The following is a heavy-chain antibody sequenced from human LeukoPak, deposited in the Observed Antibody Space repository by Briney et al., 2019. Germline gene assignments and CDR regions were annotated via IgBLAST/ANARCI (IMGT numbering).Heavy chain of an antibody. CDR2: ISWNSGSI. J-gene: IGHJ4*02. V-gene: IGHV3-9*03. Sequence: PGGSLRLSCAASGSTLDDYAMHWVRQAPGKGLEWVSGISWNSGSIGYADSVKGRFTISRDNAKNSLYLQMNSLRAEDMALYYCAKGGSFTIFGVVIDYWGQGTLVTVSS. CDR3: AKGGSFTIFGVVIDY. D-gene: IGHD3-3*01. CDR1: GSTLDDYA.